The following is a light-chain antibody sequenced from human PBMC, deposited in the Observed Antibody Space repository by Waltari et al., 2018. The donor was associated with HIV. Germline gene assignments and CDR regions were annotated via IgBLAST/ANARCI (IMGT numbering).Light chain of an antibody. J-gene: IGLJ2*01. CDR3: QSYDSSLSGVV. CDR2: GNS. CDR1: SSNIGAGYD. V-gene: IGLV1-40*01. Sequence: QSVLTQPPSVSGAPGQRVTISCTGSSSNIGAGYDVHWYQQLPGSAPKLLIYGNSKRPSGVPDRFSGSQSGTSASLAITGLQAEDEADYYCQSYDSSLSGVVFGGGTKLTVL.